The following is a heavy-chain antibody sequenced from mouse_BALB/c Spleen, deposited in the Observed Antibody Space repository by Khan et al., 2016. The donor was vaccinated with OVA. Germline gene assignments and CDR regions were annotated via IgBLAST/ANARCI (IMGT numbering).Heavy chain of an antibody. CDR1: GYTFTDYA. CDR2: ISTYSGNT. Sequence: QVQLKESGPELVRPGVSVKISCKGSGYTFTDYAMYWVKQSHAKSLVWIGLISTYSGNTNYNQKFKGKATMSVDKSSSTAYMELARLTSEDSAIYYCARRAYDGSYDFWGQGTTLTVSS. CDR3: ARRAYDGSYDF. V-gene: IGHV1S137*01. J-gene: IGHJ2*01. D-gene: IGHD2-3*01.